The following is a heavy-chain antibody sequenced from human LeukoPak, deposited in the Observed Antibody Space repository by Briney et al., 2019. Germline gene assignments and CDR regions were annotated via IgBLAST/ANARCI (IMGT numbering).Heavy chain of an antibody. CDR3: ASRYCGSANGQWGAYYYYGMDG. CDR1: GGTLSSYA. CDR2: IIRIFGTT. J-gene: IGHJ6*02. V-gene: IGHV1-69*01. D-gene: IGHD2-2*01. Sequence: SVKVSCKASGGTLSSYAISWVRQAPGQGLEWMGGIIRIFGTTKHSQNLQASATMPAAESTGTPFMDLNSLTSDDTAVYYCASRYCGSANGQWGAYYYYGMDGGGQGTTVTVSS.